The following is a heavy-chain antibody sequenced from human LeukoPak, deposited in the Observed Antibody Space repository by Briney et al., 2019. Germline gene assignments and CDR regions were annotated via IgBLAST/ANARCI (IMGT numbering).Heavy chain of an antibody. D-gene: IGHD6-19*01. CDR2: IYYSGST. V-gene: IGHV4-39*01. CDR3: ARHSRAVAGYYYYYYGMDV. Sequence: SETLSLTCTVSGGSISSSSYYWGWIRQPPGKGLEWIGSIYYSGSTYYNPSLKSRVTMSVDTSKNQFSLKLSSVTAADTAVYYCARHSRAVAGYYYYYYGMDVWGQGTTVTVSS. CDR1: GGSISSSSYY. J-gene: IGHJ6*02.